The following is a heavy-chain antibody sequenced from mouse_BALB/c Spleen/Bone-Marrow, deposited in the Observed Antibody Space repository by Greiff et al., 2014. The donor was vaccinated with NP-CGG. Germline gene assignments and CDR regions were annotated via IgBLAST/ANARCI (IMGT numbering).Heavy chain of an antibody. D-gene: IGHD2-1*01. V-gene: IGHV5-6-3*01. CDR2: INRNGGSS. Sequence: EVMLVESGGGLVQPGGSLKVSCAASGFTFNNYGTSWVRQTPDKRLELVATINRNGGSSYYPDSVKGRFTISRDNAKNTLYLQMSSLKSEDTAIYYCSRGNYGNYVDYFDYWGQGTTLTVSS. CDR1: GFTFNNYG. CDR3: SRGNYGNYVDYFDY. J-gene: IGHJ2*01.